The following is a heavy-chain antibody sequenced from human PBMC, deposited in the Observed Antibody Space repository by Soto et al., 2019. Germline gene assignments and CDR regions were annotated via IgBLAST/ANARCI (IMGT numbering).Heavy chain of an antibody. CDR3: AKTFFLAARTDPLYYYYYGMDV. Sequence: QVQLVESGGGVVQPGRSLRLSCAASGFTFSSYGMHWVRQAPGKGLEWVAVISYDGSNKYYADSVKGRFTISRDNSKNTLYLQMNSLRAEDTAVYYCAKTFFLAARTDPLYYYYYGMDVWGQGTTVTVSS. J-gene: IGHJ6*02. CDR2: ISYDGSNK. V-gene: IGHV3-30*18. CDR1: GFTFSSYG. D-gene: IGHD6-6*01.